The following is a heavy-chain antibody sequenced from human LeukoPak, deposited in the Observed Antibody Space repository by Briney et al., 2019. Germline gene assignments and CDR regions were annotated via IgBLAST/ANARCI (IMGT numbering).Heavy chain of an antibody. CDR2: IKQDGSEK. Sequence: GGSLRLSCAASGFTFSSYWMTWVRQAPGKGLEWVANIKQDGSEKYYVDSVKGRFSISRDNAKNSLYLQMNTLAVEDTAIYYCVGWGLSNYWGQGALVTVSS. J-gene: IGHJ4*02. D-gene: IGHD3-16*01. CDR3: VGWGLSNY. CDR1: GFTFSSYW. V-gene: IGHV3-7*01.